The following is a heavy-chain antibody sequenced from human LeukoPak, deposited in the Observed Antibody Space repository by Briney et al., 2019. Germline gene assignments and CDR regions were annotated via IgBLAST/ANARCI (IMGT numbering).Heavy chain of an antibody. CDR1: GSSFTSYW. J-gene: IGHJ5*02. CDR2: IYHGDSDT. Sequence: GASLKISSKASGSSFTSYWIGWGRQLPGKGLEWMGIIYHGDSDTRYSPSFQGQVTISADKSISTAYLKWSSLNASDSGMYYCARGCSSTSCYLGPYNWFDPWGGGTLVTVSS. V-gene: IGHV5-51*01. D-gene: IGHD2-2*01. CDR3: ARGCSSTSCYLGPYNWFDP.